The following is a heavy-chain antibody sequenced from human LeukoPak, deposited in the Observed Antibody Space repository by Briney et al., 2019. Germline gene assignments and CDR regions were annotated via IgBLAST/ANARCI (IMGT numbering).Heavy chain of an antibody. D-gene: IGHD2-15*01. CDR1: GFTFSSYA. CDR3: AREGYCSGGSCTGADDAFDI. Sequence: PGGSLRLSCAASGFTFSSYAMSWVRQAPGKGLEWVSAISGSGGSTYYADSVKGRFTISRDNSKNTLYLQMNSLRAEDTAVYYCAREGYCSGGSCTGADDAFDIWGQGTMVTVSS. J-gene: IGHJ3*02. CDR2: ISGSGGST. V-gene: IGHV3-23*01.